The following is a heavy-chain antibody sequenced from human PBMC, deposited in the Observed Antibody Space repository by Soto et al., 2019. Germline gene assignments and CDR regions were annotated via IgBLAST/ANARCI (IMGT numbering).Heavy chain of an antibody. Sequence: GGSLRLSCAASGFTFSSYSMNWVRQAPGKGLEWVSYISSSSSTIYHADSVKGRFTISRDNAKNSLYLQMNSLRAEVTAVYYCARMATDAFDIWGQGTMVTVSS. CDR3: ARMATDAFDI. V-gene: IGHV3-48*01. CDR2: ISSSSSTI. CDR1: GFTFSSYS. J-gene: IGHJ3*02.